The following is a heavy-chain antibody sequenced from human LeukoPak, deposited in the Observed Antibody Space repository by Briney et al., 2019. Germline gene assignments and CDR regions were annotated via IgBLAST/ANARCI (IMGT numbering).Heavy chain of an antibody. CDR2: ISNSGST. V-gene: IGHV4-39*07. D-gene: IGHD1-14*01. Sequence: SETLSLTCTVSGGSISSSSHYWGWIRQPPGKGLEWIGSISNSGSTYYNPSLKSRVTISVDTSNNQFSLKLSSVTAADTAVYYCARVSFYSIGRPETAPTNYWGQGTLVTVSS. J-gene: IGHJ4*02. CDR1: GGSISSSSHY. CDR3: ARVSFYSIGRPETAPTNY.